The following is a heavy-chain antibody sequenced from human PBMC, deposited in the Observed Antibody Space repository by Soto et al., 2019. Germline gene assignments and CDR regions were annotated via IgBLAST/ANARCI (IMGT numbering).Heavy chain of an antibody. J-gene: IGHJ4*02. V-gene: IGHV1-69*13. D-gene: IGHD6-13*01. Sequence: SVKVSCKASGGTFSSYRINWVRQAPGQGLEWVGGIVPIYRTADYAQKFQGRVTITADESARTSYMELRSLKPQDTAVYYCVRDSGAKLSSSWGQGTLVTVYS. CDR2: IVPIYRTA. CDR1: GGTFSSYR. CDR3: VRDSGAKLSSS.